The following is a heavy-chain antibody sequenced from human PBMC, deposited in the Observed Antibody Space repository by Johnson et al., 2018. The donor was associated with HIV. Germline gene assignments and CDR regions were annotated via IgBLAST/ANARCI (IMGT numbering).Heavy chain of an antibody. CDR1: GFTFSSYW. V-gene: IGHV3-66*01. J-gene: IGHJ3*02. CDR3: AKWSSSWTDAFDI. D-gene: IGHD6-13*01. Sequence: VQLVESGGGLVQPGGSLRLSCAASGFTFSSYWMHWVRQAPGKGLVWVSVIYSGGSTYYADSVKGRFTISRDNSKNTLYLQMNSLRAEDTALYYCAKWSSSWTDAFDIWGQGTMVTVSS. CDR2: IYSGGST.